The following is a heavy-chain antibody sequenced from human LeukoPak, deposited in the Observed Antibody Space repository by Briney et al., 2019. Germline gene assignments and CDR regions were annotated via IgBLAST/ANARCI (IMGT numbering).Heavy chain of an antibody. CDR2: IYYRGST. V-gene: IGHV4-31*03. CDR1: GGSISSSGYY. CDR3: ARAYLAFDI. Sequence: SQTLSLTCTVSGGSISSSGYYWNWIRQHPGRGLEWIGFIYYRGSTYYNPSLKIRVTISVDTSKNQFALRLSSVTAADTAVYYCARAYLAFDIWGQGTMVTVSS. J-gene: IGHJ3*02.